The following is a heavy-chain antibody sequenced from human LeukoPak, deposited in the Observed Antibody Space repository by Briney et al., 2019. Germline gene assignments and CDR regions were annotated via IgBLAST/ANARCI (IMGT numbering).Heavy chain of an antibody. J-gene: IGHJ5*02. V-gene: IGHV3-20*04. CDR1: GFTFDDYG. CDR2: INWNGGST. D-gene: IGHD3-22*01. Sequence: GGSLRLSCAASGFTFDDYGMSWVRQAPGKGLGWVSGINWNGGSTGYADSVKGRFTNSRENAKNSLYLQMNSLRAEDTALYYCARVDYYDSSGYYQPWGQGTLVTVSS. CDR3: ARVDYYDSSGYYQP.